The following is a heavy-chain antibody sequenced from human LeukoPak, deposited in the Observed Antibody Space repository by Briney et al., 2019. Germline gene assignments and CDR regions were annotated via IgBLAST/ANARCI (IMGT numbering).Heavy chain of an antibody. V-gene: IGHV4-38-2*01. Sequence: SETLSLTCAVSGYSISSGYYWGWIRQPPGKGLEWIGSIYHSGSTYYNPSLKSRVTISVDTSKNQFSLKLSSVTAVDTAVYYCARTYGSGSYPKRYFDYWGQGTLVTVSS. J-gene: IGHJ4*02. CDR1: GYSISSGYY. CDR3: ARTYGSGSYPKRYFDY. CDR2: IYHSGST. D-gene: IGHD3-10*01.